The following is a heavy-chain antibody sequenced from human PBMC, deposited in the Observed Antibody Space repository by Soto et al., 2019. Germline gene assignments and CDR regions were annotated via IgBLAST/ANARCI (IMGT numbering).Heavy chain of an antibody. Sequence: TVSGGSISSSSYYWGWIRQPPGKGLEWIGSIYYSGSTYYNPSLKSRVTISVDTSKNQFSLRLSSVAAADTAVYYCASLGATRYYYYGMDVWGQGTTVTVSS. CDR3: ASLGATRYYYYGMDV. V-gene: IGHV4-39*01. J-gene: IGHJ6*02. CDR1: GGSISSSSYY. D-gene: IGHD1-26*01. CDR2: IYYSGST.